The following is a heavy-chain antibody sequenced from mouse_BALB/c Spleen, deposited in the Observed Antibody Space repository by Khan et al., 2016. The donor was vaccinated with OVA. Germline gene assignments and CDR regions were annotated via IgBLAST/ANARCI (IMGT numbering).Heavy chain of an antibody. Sequence: VQLKQSGGDLVKPEGSLKLSCAASGFTFSTYGMSWVRQTPDKRLEWVATISSDGSYTYYPDSVQGRFTISRDNAKNTLYRQMSSLKSEDTAMFYWARLAYYYDSEGFAYWGQGTLVTVSA. D-gene: IGHD1-1*01. J-gene: IGHJ3*01. V-gene: IGHV5-6*01. CDR2: ISSDGSYT. CDR1: GFTFSTYG. CDR3: ARLAYYYDSEGFAY.